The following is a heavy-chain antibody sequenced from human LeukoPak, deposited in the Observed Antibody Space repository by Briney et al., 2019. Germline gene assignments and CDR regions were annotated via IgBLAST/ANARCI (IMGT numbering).Heavy chain of an antibody. J-gene: IGHJ4*02. CDR2: ISISSSSI. CDR1: GFSFSSYT. CDR3: ARGNGGYRPFDY. V-gene: IGHV3-21*01. D-gene: IGHD4-17*01. Sequence: GGSLRLSCAASGFSFSSYTMNWVRQAPGKGLEWVSSISISSSSIYYADSVKGRFTISRDNAKNSLYLQMNSLRAEDTAVYYCARGNGGYRPFDYWGQGTLVTVSS.